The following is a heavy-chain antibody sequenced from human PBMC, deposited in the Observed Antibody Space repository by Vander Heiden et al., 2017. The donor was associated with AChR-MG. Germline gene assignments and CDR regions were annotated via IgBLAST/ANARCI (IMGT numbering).Heavy chain of an antibody. V-gene: IGHV3-30-3*01. CDR1: GFTFSSYA. CDR3: ARDPAKDSSSWLFDY. Sequence: QVQLVESGGGVVQPGRSLRLSCAASGFTFSSYAMHWVRQAPGKGLEWVAVISYDGSNKYYADSVKGRFTISRDNSKNTLYLQMNSLRAEDTAVYYCARDPAKDSSSWLFDYWGQGTLVTVSS. D-gene: IGHD6-13*01. CDR2: ISYDGSNK. J-gene: IGHJ4*02.